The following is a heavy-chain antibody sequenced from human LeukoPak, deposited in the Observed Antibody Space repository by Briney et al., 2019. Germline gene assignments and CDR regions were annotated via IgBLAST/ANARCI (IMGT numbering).Heavy chain of an antibody. V-gene: IGHV4-61*10. CDR2: INHSGST. Sequence: SETLSLTCTVSGDSISSGSYYWSWIRQPAGKGLEWIGEINHSGSTNYNPSLKSRVTISVDTSKNQFSLKLSSVTAADTAVYYCARAQKGDFYYDSSGYYYGAFDIWGQGTMVTVSS. D-gene: IGHD3-22*01. CDR3: ARAQKGDFYYDSSGYYYGAFDI. CDR1: GDSISSGSYY. J-gene: IGHJ3*02.